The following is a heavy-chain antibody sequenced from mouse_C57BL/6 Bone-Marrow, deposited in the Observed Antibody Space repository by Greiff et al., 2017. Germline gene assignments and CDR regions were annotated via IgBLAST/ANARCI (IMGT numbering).Heavy chain of an antibody. CDR1: GFTFSDYG. D-gene: IGHD2-4*01. CDR3: ARHEDYDGAWFAY. CDR2: ISNLAYSI. V-gene: IGHV5-15*01. Sequence: EVQVVESGGGLVQPGGSLKLSCAASGFTFSDYGMAWVRQAPRKGPEWVAFISNLAYSIYYADTVTGRFTISRENAKNTLYLEMSSLRSEDTAMYYCARHEDYDGAWFAYWGQGTLVTVSA. J-gene: IGHJ3*01.